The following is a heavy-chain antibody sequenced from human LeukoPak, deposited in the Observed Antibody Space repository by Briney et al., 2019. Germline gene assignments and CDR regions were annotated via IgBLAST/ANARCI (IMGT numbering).Heavy chain of an antibody. V-gene: IGHV1-18*01. CDR1: GYTFTSHG. D-gene: IGHD6-19*01. J-gene: IGHJ4*02. CDR3: ARVYRSGWSWGVPFDY. Sequence: GASVKVSCKTSGYTFTSHGIIWVRQAPGQGLEWMGWISAYNGNTKYAQKVQGRVTMTTDTSTSTAYMELRSLRSDDTAVYFCARVYRSGWSWGVPFDYWGQGTLVTVSS. CDR2: ISAYNGNT.